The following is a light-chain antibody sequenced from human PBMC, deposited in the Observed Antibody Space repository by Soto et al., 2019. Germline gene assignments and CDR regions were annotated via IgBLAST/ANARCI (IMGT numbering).Light chain of an antibody. CDR2: EVN. Sequence: QSALTQPPSASGSPGQSVTISCTGTSSDVGGYNYVSWYQQYPGKAPKLMIYEVNKRPSGVPDRFSGSKSGNTASLTVSGLQAEDEADYYCVSYIESSLTHWVFGGGTKLTVL. J-gene: IGLJ3*02. V-gene: IGLV2-8*01. CDR1: SSDVGGYNY. CDR3: VSYIESSLTHWV.